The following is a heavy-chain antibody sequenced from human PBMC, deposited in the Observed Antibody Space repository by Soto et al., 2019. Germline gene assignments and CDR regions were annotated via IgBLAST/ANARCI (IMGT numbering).Heavy chain of an antibody. CDR3: ATSAARNYYYGMDV. CDR2: IIPIFGTA. V-gene: IGHV1-69*12. J-gene: IGHJ6*02. CDR1: GGTFSSYA. Sequence: QVQLVQSGAEVKKPGSSVKVSCKASGGTFSSYAISWVRQAPGQGLEWMGGIIPIFGTANYAQKFQGRVTITADESTSTGYMELSSLRSEDTAVYYCATSAARNYYYGMDVWGQGTTVTVSS.